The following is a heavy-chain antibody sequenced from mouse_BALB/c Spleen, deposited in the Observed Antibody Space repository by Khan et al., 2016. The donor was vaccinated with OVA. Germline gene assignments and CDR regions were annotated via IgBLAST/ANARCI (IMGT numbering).Heavy chain of an antibody. Sequence: QMQLQQSGAELARPGASVKLSCKASGYTFTDYYINWVKQRTGQGLEWIGEISPGSGDTYYNEKFKGQAKLTADKSSNTAYMQLSSLTSEASAVYFCARRNYFGYTFAYWGQGTLVTVSA. D-gene: IGHD1-2*01. V-gene: IGHV1-77*01. J-gene: IGHJ3*01. CDR3: ARRNYFGYTFAY. CDR2: ISPGSGDT. CDR1: GYTFTDYY.